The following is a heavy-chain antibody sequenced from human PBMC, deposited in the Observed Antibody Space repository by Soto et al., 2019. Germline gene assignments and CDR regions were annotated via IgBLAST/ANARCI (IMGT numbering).Heavy chain of an antibody. CDR1: GGTFSSYA. CDR2: IIPIFGTA. CDR3: ARERSDSSSWYLDAFDI. D-gene: IGHD6-13*01. J-gene: IGHJ3*02. Sequence: GPSVKVSCKASGGTFSSYAISWVRQAPGQGLEWMGGIIPIFGTANYAQKFQGRVTITADESTSTAYMELSSLRSEDTAVYYCARERSDSSSWYLDAFDIWGQGTMVTVSS. V-gene: IGHV1-69*13.